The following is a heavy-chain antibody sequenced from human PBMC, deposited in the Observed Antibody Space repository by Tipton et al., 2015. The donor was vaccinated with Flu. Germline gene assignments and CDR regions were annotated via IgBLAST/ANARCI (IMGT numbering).Heavy chain of an antibody. CDR1: GGSISSGGYY. D-gene: IGHD3-10*01. Sequence: TLSLTCTVSGGSISSGGYYWSWIRQHPGKGLEWIGYIYYSGSTYYNPSLKSRVTISVDTSKNQFSLKLSSVTAADTAVYYCARDGTVRGARVPYYFDYWGQGTLVPVSS. CDR3: ARDGTVRGARVPYYFDY. CDR2: IYYSGST. V-gene: IGHV4-31*03. J-gene: IGHJ4*02.